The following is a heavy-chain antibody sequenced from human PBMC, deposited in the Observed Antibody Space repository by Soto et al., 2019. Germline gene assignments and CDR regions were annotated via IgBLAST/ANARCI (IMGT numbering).Heavy chain of an antibody. CDR2: IRQDGSEK. V-gene: IGHV3-7*01. D-gene: IGHD6-13*01. Sequence: EVQLVESGGGLGQPGGSLRLSCATSGLTFSSYWMSWVRQAPGKGLEWVANIRQDGSEKNYVDSVKGRFTISRDNANNSLYLQMISLRAEDTAVYYCASGGSWCRYWGQGTLVTVSS. J-gene: IGHJ4*02. CDR3: ASGGSWCRY. CDR1: GLTFSSYW.